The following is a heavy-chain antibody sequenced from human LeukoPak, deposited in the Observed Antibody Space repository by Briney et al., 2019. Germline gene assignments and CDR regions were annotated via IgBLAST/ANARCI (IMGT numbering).Heavy chain of an antibody. J-gene: IGHJ4*02. Sequence: GGSLRLSCAASGFIFNSYGMHWVRQAPGKGLDWVAYIGHDGRKTYYADSVKGRFTISRDSSKNTLNLQMNSLRAEDTAVYYCARDVRIYYYVSSPDYWGQGALVTVSS. D-gene: IGHD3-22*01. CDR3: ARDVRIYYYVSSPDY. V-gene: IGHV3-30*02. CDR2: IGHDGRKT. CDR1: GFIFNSYG.